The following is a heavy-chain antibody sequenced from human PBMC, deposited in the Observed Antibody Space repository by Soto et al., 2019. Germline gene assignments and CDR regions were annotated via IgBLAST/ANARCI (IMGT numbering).Heavy chain of an antibody. V-gene: IGHV1-18*01. CDR1: GYTFSNYG. Sequence: QVQLVQSGPEVKNPGASVKVSCKASGYTFSNYGITWVRQAPGQGLEWMGWISPYNGNTIYAQKVQGRVTMTTDTSTTTAYMELRSLRSDDTAVYYCARDRWELIPFAWDHLGQGTLVTVSS. CDR3: ARDRWELIPFAWDH. CDR2: ISPYNGNT. J-gene: IGHJ4*02. D-gene: IGHD1-26*01.